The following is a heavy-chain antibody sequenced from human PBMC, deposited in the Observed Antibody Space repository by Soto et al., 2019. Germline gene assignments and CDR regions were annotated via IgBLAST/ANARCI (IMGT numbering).Heavy chain of an antibody. D-gene: IGHD2-15*01. CDR2: ISGSGGST. CDR1: GFTFSSYA. Sequence: GGSLRLSCAASGFTFSSYAMSWVRQAPGKGLEWVSAISGSGGSTYYADSVKGRFTISRDNSKNTLYLQMNSLRAEDTAVYYCAKGPYCSGGSCYFFGGFDYWGQGTLVTVSS. CDR3: AKGPYCSGGSCYFFGGFDY. J-gene: IGHJ4*02. V-gene: IGHV3-23*01.